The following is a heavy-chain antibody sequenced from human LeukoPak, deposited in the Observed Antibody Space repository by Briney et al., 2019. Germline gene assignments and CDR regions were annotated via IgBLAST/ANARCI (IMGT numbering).Heavy chain of an antibody. CDR1: GYTFTSYY. CDR2: INPSGGST. D-gene: IGHD6-19*01. J-gene: IGHJ6*02. Sequence: GASVKVSCKASGYTFTSYYMHWVRQAPGQGLEWMGIINPSGGSTSYAQKFQGRVTMTRGTSTSTVYMELSSLRSEDTAVYYCAREPDSSGDYYYGMDVWGQGTTVTVSS. CDR3: AREPDSSGDYYYGMDV. V-gene: IGHV1-46*01.